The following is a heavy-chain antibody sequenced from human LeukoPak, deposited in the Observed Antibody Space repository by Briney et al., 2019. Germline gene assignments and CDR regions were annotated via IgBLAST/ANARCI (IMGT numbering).Heavy chain of an antibody. CDR3: ARDAGSGERVY. J-gene: IGHJ4*02. CDR1: GSTFSSDA. V-gene: IGHV3-30-3*01. Sequence: GRSRRLSCAASGSTFSSDAMHWVRQAPGKGLEWVTIISYDGGSKYYADSVKGRFTISRDNSKNTLYLQMNSLRAEDTAMYYCARDAGSGERVYWGQGTLVTISS. D-gene: IGHD3-16*01. CDR2: ISYDGGSK.